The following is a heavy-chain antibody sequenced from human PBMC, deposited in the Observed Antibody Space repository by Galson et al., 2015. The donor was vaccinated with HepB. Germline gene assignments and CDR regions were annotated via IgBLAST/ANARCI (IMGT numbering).Heavy chain of an antibody. V-gene: IGHV4-30-4*01. J-gene: IGHJ4*02. CDR2: IYYSGST. CDR3: ATDSGYGKIDF. CDR1: GDSTTSVDYY. Sequence: LSLTCTVSGDSTTSVDYYWSWIRQPPGKGLEWIGYIYYSGSTYYNPSLQSRVTISLDMSKNQFSLRLNSVTAADTAVYYCATDSGYGKIDFWGQGMLVTVSS. D-gene: IGHD5-12*01.